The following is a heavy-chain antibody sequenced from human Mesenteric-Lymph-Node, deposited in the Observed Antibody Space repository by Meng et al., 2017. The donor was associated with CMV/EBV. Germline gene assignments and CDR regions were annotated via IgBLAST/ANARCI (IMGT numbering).Heavy chain of an antibody. D-gene: IGHD4-23*01. V-gene: IGHV4-34*01. CDR2: INHSGST. CDR1: GGSFSGYY. J-gene: IGHJ4*02. CDR3: ARHQRWLKSEGGINY. Sequence: QVQLQQWGVGLLKPSETLALTCAVYGGSFSGYYWSWIRQPPGKGLEWIGEINHSGSTNYNPSLKSRVTISVDTSKNQFSLKLSSVTAADTAVYYCARHQRWLKSEGGINYWGQGTLVTVSS.